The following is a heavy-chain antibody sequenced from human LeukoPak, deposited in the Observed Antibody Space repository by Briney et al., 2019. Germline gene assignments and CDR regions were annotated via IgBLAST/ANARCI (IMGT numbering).Heavy chain of an antibody. V-gene: IGHV3-21*01. J-gene: IGHJ6*03. D-gene: IGHD2-21*01. CDR1: GFTFSSYG. CDR2: ISSSSSYI. Sequence: GESLSLSCAASGFTFSSYGMNWVRQATGKGLEWVSSISSSSSYIYYADSVKGRFTISRDNAKNSLYLQMNSLRAEDTAVYYCARDHSRMDVWGKGTTVTVSS. CDR3: ARDHSRMDV.